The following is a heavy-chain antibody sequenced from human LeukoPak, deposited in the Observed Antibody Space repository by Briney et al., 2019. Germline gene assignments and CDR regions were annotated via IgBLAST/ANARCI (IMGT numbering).Heavy chain of an antibody. Sequence: PGGSLRLSCAASGFTFSSYGMHWVRQAPGKGLEWVAFIRYDGSNKYYADSVKGRFTISRDNSKNTLYLQMSSLRAEDTAVYYCAKDQAGDYNFWSGFDYWGQGTLVTVSS. CDR1: GFTFSSYG. V-gene: IGHV3-30*02. D-gene: IGHD3-3*01. CDR3: AKDQAGDYNFWSGFDY. J-gene: IGHJ4*02. CDR2: IRYDGSNK.